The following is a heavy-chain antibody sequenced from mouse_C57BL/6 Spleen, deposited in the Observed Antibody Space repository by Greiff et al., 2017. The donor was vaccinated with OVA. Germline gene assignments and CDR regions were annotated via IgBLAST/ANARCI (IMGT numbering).Heavy chain of an antibody. CDR3: AKLFDY. CDR1: GYTFTSYW. V-gene: IGHV1-50*01. CDR2: IDPSDSYT. Sequence: QVQLQQPGAELVKPGASVKLSCKASGYTFTSYWMQWVKQRPGQGLEWIGEIDPSDSYTNSTQKFKGKATLTVDTSSSTAYMQLSSLTSEDSAVYYCAKLFDYWGQGTTLTVSS. J-gene: IGHJ2*01.